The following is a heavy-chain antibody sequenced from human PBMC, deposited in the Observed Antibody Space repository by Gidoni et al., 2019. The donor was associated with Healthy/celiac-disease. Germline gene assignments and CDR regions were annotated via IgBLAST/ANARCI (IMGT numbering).Heavy chain of an antibody. CDR2: IYPGDYDT. CDR1: GYSFTIYW. V-gene: IGHV5-51*03. CDR3: ARLGYAGSGWQENDY. Sequence: EVQLVQSGAEVKKPGESLKISCKGSGYSFTIYWIGWVRQMPGKGLEWMGIIYPGDYDTRYRPSFQGQVTISADKSISTADLQWSSLKASDTAMYYCARLGYAGSGWQENDYWGQGTLVTVSS. J-gene: IGHJ4*02. D-gene: IGHD6-19*01.